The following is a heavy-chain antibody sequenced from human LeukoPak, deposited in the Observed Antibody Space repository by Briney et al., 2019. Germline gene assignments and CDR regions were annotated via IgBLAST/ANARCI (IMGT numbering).Heavy chain of an antibody. Sequence: ASVKVSCKASGYTFTTFDINWVRQAPGQGLEGMGWVSPNSGITVYAQKFQDRVTITGDTSISTAYMELGSLRSEDTAVYYCARGSPGGGDVETWGQGTLVTVSS. V-gene: IGHV1-8*03. J-gene: IGHJ4*02. D-gene: IGHD2-21*02. CDR2: VSPNSGIT. CDR3: ARGSPGGGDVET. CDR1: GYTFTTFD.